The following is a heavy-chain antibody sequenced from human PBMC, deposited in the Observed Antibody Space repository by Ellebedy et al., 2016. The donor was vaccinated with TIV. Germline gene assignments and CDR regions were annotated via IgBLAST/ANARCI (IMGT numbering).Heavy chain of an antibody. CDR1: GFPFSDYA. V-gene: IGHV3-23*03. Sequence: GESLKISCAASGFPFSDYAMSWVRQAPGRGLEWVSVVYSGGNTHYADSVKGRFTISRDNSKNTLYLQMNRLRAEDMAIYYCAKPPEQWLIHTGLDSWGQGTLVTVAS. J-gene: IGHJ4*02. CDR2: VYSGGNT. D-gene: IGHD6-19*01. CDR3: AKPPEQWLIHTGLDS.